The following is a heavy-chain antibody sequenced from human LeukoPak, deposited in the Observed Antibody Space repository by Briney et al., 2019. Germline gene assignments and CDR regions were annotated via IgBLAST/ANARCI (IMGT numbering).Heavy chain of an antibody. D-gene: IGHD6-19*01. CDR2: IYHSGST. J-gene: IGHJ4*02. V-gene: IGHV4-34*01. Sequence: SETLSLTCAVYGGSFSGYYWSWIRQPPGKGLEWIGEIYHSGSTNYNPSLKSRVTISVDKSKNQFSLKLSSVTAADTAVYYCARLYSSGWYEERFDYWGQGTLVTVSS. CDR3: ARLYSSGWYEERFDY. CDR1: GGSFSGYY.